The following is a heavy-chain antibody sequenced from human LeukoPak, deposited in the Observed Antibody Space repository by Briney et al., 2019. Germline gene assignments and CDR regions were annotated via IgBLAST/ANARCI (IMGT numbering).Heavy chain of an antibody. V-gene: IGHV5-51*01. J-gene: IGHJ4*02. CDR3: ASSDTAMVMGFDY. CDR1: GYSFTSYW. CDR2: IYPGDSDT. D-gene: IGHD5-18*01. Sequence: GESLKISCKGSGYSFTSYWIGWVRQMPGKGLEWMGIIYPGDSDTRYSPSFQGQITISADKSISTSYLQWSSLKASDTAMYYCASSDTAMVMGFDYWGQGTLVTVSS.